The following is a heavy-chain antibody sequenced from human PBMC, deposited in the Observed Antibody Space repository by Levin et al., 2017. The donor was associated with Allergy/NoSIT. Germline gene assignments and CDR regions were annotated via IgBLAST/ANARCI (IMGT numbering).Heavy chain of an antibody. D-gene: IGHD2-21*02. V-gene: IGHV4-59*01. CDR3: ARVEGAYCGGDCYFYWYFDL. CDR2: IYYSGST. Sequence: SETLSLTCTVSGGSISSYYWSWIRQPPGKGLEWIGYIYYSGSTNYNPSLKSRVTISVDTSKNQFSLKLSSVTAADTAVYYCARVEGAYCGGDCYFYWYFDLWGRGTLVTVSS. J-gene: IGHJ2*01. CDR1: GGSISSYY.